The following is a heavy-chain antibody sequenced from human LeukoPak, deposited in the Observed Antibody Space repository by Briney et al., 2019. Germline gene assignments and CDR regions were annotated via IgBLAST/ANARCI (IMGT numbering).Heavy chain of an antibody. Sequence: PGGSLRLSCAASGFTFSDYYMSWIRQAPGKGLEWVSYITSSSSYRNYADSVRGRFTISRDNAKNALYLQMNSLRAEDTAVYYCARTQYYLDSWGQGTLVTVSS. CDR2: ITSSSSYR. J-gene: IGHJ4*02. CDR3: ARTQYYLDS. CDR1: GFTFSDYY. V-gene: IGHV3-11*06.